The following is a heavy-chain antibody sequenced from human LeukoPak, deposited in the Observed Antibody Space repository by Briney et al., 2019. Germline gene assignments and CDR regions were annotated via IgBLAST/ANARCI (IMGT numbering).Heavy chain of an antibody. D-gene: IGHD3-16*01. CDR2: INPNSGGT. J-gene: IGHJ3*02. CDR1: GYTFTSYD. CDR3: ARDRLGAPHAFDI. V-gene: IGHV1-2*04. Sequence: ASVKVSCKASGYTFTSYDINWVRQAPGQGLEYMGWINPNSGGTIYAQRFQGWVAMTRDTSITTAYMELSSLTSDDTAIYYCARDRLGAPHAFDIWGQGTMVTVSS.